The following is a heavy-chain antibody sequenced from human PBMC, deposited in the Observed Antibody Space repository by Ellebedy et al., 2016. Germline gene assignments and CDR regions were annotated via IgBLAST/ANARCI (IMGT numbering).Heavy chain of an antibody. Sequence: GGSLRLXXAASGFTFSSYWMSWVRQAPGKGLEWVANIKQDGSEKYYVDSVKGRFTISRDNAKNSLYLQMNSLRAEDTAVYYCARENSIVVVPAAIVRYYGMDVWGQGTTVTVSS. J-gene: IGHJ6*02. D-gene: IGHD2-2*02. CDR1: GFTFSSYW. V-gene: IGHV3-7*03. CDR3: ARENSIVVVPAAIVRYYGMDV. CDR2: IKQDGSEK.